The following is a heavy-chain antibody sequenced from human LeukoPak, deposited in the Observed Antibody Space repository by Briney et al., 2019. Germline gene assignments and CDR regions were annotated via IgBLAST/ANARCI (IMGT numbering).Heavy chain of an antibody. CDR2: TSDIGSI. CDR1: GGSISSYY. V-gene: IGHV4-59*08. CDR3: AGHHPRNTVDF. J-gene: IGHJ4*02. D-gene: IGHD2-8*02. Sequence: SETLSLTCTVSGGSISSYYWSWIRQPPGKGLEWIAYTSDIGSINYNPSLKSRVTISLDTSRNQFSLKLSSVTAADTAVYYCAGHHPRNTVDFWGQGTLVTVSS.